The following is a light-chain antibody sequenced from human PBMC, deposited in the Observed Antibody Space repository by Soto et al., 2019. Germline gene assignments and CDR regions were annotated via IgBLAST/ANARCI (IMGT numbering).Light chain of an antibody. CDR3: SSFTSSLTLV. J-gene: IGLJ2*01. CDR2: EVS. Sequence: QSVLTQPASVSGSPGQSIAISCTGTSSDIGAYNYVSWYQHHPGKAPKLMFYEVSNRPSGVSNRFSGSKSGNTASLTISGLQADDEADYYCSSFTSSLTLVFGGGTKVTVL. CDR1: SSDIGAYNY. V-gene: IGLV2-14*01.